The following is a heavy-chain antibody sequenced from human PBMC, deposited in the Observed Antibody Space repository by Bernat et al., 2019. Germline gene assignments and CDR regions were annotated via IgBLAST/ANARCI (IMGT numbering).Heavy chain of an antibody. CDR1: GGSISSSNW. D-gene: IGHD3-9*01. CDR3: ASSQYYDILTGYDGMDV. V-gene: IGHV4-4*02. CDR2: IYHSGST. Sequence: QVQLQESGPGLVKPSGTLSLTCAVSGGSISSSNWWSWVRQPPGKGLEWIGEIYHSGSTNYNPSHKSQVTISVDKSKNQFSLKLSSVTAADTAVDYCASSQYYDILTGYDGMDVWGQGTTVTVSS. J-gene: IGHJ6*02.